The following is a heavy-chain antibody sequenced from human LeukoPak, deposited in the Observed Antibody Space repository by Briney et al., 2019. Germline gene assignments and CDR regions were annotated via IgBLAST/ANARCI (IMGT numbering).Heavy chain of an antibody. CDR2: IYTSGST. D-gene: IGHD3-10*01. CDR3: ARGRGNSIRLIRGARAYSWFDP. J-gene: IGHJ5*02. CDR1: GGSISSGSYY. Sequence: SETLSLTCTVSGGSISSGSYYWSWIRQPAGKGLEWIGRIYTSGSTNYNPSLKGRVTISVDMSKNQFSLKLTSVTAADTAVYYCARGRGNSIRLIRGARAYSWFDPWGQGTLVTVSS. V-gene: IGHV4-61*02.